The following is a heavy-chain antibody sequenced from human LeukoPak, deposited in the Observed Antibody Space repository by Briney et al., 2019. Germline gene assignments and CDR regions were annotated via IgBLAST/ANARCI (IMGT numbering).Heavy chain of an antibody. Sequence: GASVKVSCKASGYTFFNYDINWVRQATGQGPEWMGWMNPDSGNTGYAQKFQGRVTMTRDGSITTAYMELISLRFEDTAVYYCTRAIRHQLLSDYWGQGTLVTVSS. D-gene: IGHD2-2*01. CDR1: GYTFFNYD. CDR2: MNPDSGNT. J-gene: IGHJ4*02. CDR3: TRAIRHQLLSDY. V-gene: IGHV1-8*02.